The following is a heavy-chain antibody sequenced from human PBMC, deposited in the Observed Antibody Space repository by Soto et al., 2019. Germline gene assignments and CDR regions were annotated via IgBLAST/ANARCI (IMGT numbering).Heavy chain of an antibody. CDR2: IYYSGST. Sequence: QVQLQESGPGLVKPSETLSLTCTVSGGSVSSGSYYWSWIRQPPGKGLEWIGYIYYSGSTNYNPSLKRRVTISVDTSKNQFTLKLSSVTAADTAVYDCARVVSSSSSGGWFDPWGQGTLVTVSS. CDR3: ARVVSSSSSGGWFDP. J-gene: IGHJ5*02. D-gene: IGHD6-6*01. V-gene: IGHV4-61*01. CDR1: GGSVSSGSYY.